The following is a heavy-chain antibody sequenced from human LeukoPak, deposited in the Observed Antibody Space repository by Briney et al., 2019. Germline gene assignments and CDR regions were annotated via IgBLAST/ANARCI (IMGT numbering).Heavy chain of an antibody. Sequence: SETLSLTCTVSGGSISSSSYYWGWIRQPPGTGLEWIGSIYYSGSTYYNPSLKSRVTISVDTSKNQFSLKLSSVTAADTAVYYCARGYGDYPYYYYYYMDVWGKGTTVTVSS. CDR2: IYYSGST. CDR1: GGSISSSSYY. J-gene: IGHJ6*03. V-gene: IGHV4-39*01. CDR3: ARGYGDYPYYYYYYMDV. D-gene: IGHD4-17*01.